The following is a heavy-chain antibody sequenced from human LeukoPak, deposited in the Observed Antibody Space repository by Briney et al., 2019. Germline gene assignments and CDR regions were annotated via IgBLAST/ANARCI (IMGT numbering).Heavy chain of an antibody. CDR3: AENEGYSSY. CDR2: IKQDGSEG. Sequence: PGGSLRLSCAASGFTFSDYWMTWVRQAPGKGLEWVANIKQDGSEGYYVDSVKGRFTVSRDNAKSSLYLQLNSLRAEDTAVYYCAENEGYSSYWGQGTLVTVSS. J-gene: IGHJ4*02. V-gene: IGHV3-7*01. CDR1: GFTFSDYW. D-gene: IGHD6-13*01.